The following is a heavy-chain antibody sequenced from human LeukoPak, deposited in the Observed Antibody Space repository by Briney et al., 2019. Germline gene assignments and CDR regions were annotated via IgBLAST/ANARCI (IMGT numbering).Heavy chain of an antibody. CDR2: ISSSRTYI. CDR1: GFTFSTYR. J-gene: IGHJ4*02. V-gene: IGHV3-21*01. CDR3: ARLRGSGYNYFDY. D-gene: IGHD3-3*01. Sequence: GGSLRLSCAASGFTFSTYRMNWVRQAPGKGLEWVSSISSSRTYIYYADSVKGRFTVSRDNAEDSLSLQMSSLRAEDTAVYYCARLRGSGYNYFDYCGQGTLVT.